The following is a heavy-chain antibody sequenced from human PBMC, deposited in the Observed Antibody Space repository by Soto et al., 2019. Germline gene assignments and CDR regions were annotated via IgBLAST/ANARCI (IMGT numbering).Heavy chain of an antibody. CDR3: ASGACSGGWCPGGAFDI. CDR2: INSDGTST. Sequence: EVQLVESGGGLVQPGGSLRLSCAASGFTFSSHWMHWVRQAPGKGLVWVSRINSDGTSTGYADSVKGRFTISRDNAKKTLYLQMNSLRAEDTAVYYCASGACSGGWCPGGAFDILGQVKMVTVSA. J-gene: IGHJ3*02. D-gene: IGHD2-15*01. CDR1: GFTFSSHW. V-gene: IGHV3-74*01.